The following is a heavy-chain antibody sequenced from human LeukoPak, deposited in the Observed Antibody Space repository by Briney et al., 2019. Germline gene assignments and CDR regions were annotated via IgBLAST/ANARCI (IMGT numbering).Heavy chain of an antibody. CDR3: ARADYSSTWSHDYYYMDV. V-gene: IGHV4-39*07. D-gene: IGHD6-13*01. J-gene: IGHJ6*03. CDR1: GVPISSSSYY. CDR2: IYYSGST. Sequence: SETLSLTCTVSGVPISSSSYYWGWVRQPPGKGLEWIGSIYYSGSTNYNPSLKSRVTISVDTSKNQFSLKLSSVTAADTAVYYCARADYSSTWSHDYYYMDVWGKGTTVTVSS.